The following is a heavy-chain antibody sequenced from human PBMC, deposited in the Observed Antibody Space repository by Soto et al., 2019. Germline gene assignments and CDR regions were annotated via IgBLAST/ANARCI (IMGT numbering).Heavy chain of an antibody. Sequence: QLQLQESGPGLVKPSETLSLTCTVSGGSISSSSYYWGWIRQPPGKGLEWIGSIYYSGSTYYNPSLKGRVTISVDTSKNQFSLKLSSVTAADTAVYYCAREGSGPFWTPGVSWFDPWGQGTLVTVSS. CDR2: IYYSGST. CDR3: AREGSGPFWTPGVSWFDP. D-gene: IGHD3-3*01. V-gene: IGHV4-39*02. J-gene: IGHJ5*02. CDR1: GGSISSSSYY.